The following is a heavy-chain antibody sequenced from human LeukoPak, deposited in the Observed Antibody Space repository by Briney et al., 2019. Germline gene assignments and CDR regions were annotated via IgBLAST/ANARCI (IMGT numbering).Heavy chain of an antibody. D-gene: IGHD4-17*01. CDR2: IYYSGST. J-gene: IGHJ4*02. V-gene: IGHV4-30-4*01. CDR1: GGSISSYY. CDR3: AREGEDYGDPPNY. Sequence: SETLSLTCTVSGGSISSYYWSWIRQPPGKGLEWIGYIYYSGSTYYNPSLKSRVTISVDTSKNQFSLKLSSVTAADTAVYYCAREGEDYGDPPNYWGQGTLVTVSS.